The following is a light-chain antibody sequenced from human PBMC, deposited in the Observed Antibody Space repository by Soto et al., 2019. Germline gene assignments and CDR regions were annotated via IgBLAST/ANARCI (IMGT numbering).Light chain of an antibody. CDR3: QQVKSYPRT. J-gene: IGKJ4*01. CDR1: QAITNN. Sequence: DIHLTQSPSSRSASVGDRVTITCRASQAITNNLAWYQQKPGNPPRLLIYEESTLHSGVPSRFSGRKVGTQFILTIDSLQPEDFATYYCQQVKSYPRTFGGGTKVEIK. V-gene: IGKV1-9*01. CDR2: EES.